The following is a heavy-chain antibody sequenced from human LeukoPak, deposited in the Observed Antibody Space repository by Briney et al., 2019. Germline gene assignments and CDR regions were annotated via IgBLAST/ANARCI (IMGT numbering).Heavy chain of an antibody. CDR3: AKVDGGYCSRTSCSGAFDP. Sequence: PGGSLRLSCAASGFTFSDYYMSWIRQAPGKGLEWVSYIGGSGAGADAIKYADSVRGRFTISRDNAKNSVSLQMNSLRAEDTAVYYCAKVDGGYCSRTSCSGAFDPWGQGTLVTVSS. V-gene: IGHV3-11*01. D-gene: IGHD2-2*01. J-gene: IGHJ5*02. CDR1: GFTFSDYY. CDR2: IGGSGAGADAI.